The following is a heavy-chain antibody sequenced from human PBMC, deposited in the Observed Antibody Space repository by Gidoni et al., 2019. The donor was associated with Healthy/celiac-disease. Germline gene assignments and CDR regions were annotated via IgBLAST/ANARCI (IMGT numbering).Heavy chain of an antibody. Sequence: QVQLVESGGGLVKPGGSLRLSCAASGFTFSDYYMSWIRQAPGKGLVWVSYISSSSSYTNYADSVKGRFTISRDNAKNSLYLQMNSLRAEDTAVYYCTKWASDYALDYWGQGTLVTVSS. CDR3: TKWASDYALDY. J-gene: IGHJ4*02. CDR1: GFTFSDYY. CDR2: ISSSSSYT. V-gene: IGHV3-11*06. D-gene: IGHD4-17*01.